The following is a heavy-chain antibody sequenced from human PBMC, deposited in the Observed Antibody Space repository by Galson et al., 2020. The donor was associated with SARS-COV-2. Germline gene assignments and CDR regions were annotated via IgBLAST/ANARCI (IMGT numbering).Heavy chain of an antibody. CDR2: INNFGNST. CDR3: ARHSSGDY. V-gene: IGHV3-74*01. Sequence: GGSLRLSCAASGFSFSDYWMHWVRQAPGKGLVWASRINNFGNSTNYADSVRGRFTVSRDNAKNMLYLQMNSLRAEDTAVYYCARHSSGDYWGQGNLVTVSS. D-gene: IGHD3-22*01. CDR1: GFSFSDYW. J-gene: IGHJ4*02.